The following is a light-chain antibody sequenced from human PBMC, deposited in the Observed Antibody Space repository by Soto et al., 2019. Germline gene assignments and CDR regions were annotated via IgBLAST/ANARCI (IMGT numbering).Light chain of an antibody. CDR2: KVS. CDR1: QSLVFSDGNTY. V-gene: IGKV2-30*01. J-gene: IGKJ1*01. CDR3: MQGTHWPWT. Sequence: DVVMTQSPRSLPVTLGQPASISCSSSQSLVFSDGNTYLSWFQQRPGQSPRRLIYKVSNRDSGVPDRFSGSGSGTDFTLKISRVEAEDVGVYYCMQGTHWPWTFGQGTKVDIK.